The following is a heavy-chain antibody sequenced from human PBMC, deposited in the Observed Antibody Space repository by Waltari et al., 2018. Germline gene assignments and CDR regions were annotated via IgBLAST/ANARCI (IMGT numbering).Heavy chain of an antibody. Sequence: EVQLVESGGGLVKPGGSLRLSCAASGFTFSNAWMSWVRQAPGKGLEWVGRIKSKTDGGTTDYAAPMKGRFTISRDDSKNTLYLQMNSLKTEDTAVYYCTTAIAVAGTGFDYWGQGTLVTVSS. CDR3: TTAIAVAGTGFDY. V-gene: IGHV3-15*01. CDR1: GFTFSNAW. J-gene: IGHJ4*02. D-gene: IGHD6-19*01. CDR2: IKSKTDGGTT.